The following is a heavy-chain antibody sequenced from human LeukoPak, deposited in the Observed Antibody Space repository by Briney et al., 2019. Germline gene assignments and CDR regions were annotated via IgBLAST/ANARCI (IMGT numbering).Heavy chain of an antibody. CDR2: IYYSGST. D-gene: IGHD3-9*01. CDR1: GGSVSSNNW. CDR3: ARGQPYYDILTGYYIGYFDL. J-gene: IGHJ2*01. V-gene: IGHV4-4*02. Sequence: SETLSLTCAVSGGSVSSNNWCNWVRQPPGKGLEWIGYIYYSGSTNYNPSLKSRVSISVDRSKNLFSLKLRSVTAADTAVYYCARGQPYYDILTGYYIGYFDLWGRGTLVSVSS.